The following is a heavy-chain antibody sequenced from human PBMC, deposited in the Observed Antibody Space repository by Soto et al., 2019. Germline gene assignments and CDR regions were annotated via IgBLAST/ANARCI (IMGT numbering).Heavy chain of an antibody. CDR3: ARVSTTWEDDY. CDR1: GFTLSDYG. J-gene: IGHJ4*02. Sequence: EVQLVESGGGLVQPGGSLRLSCAASGFTLSDYGVNWVRQAPGKGLEWISYISSGSDTIYYADSVKGRFTISRDDAKNSLFLQMTSLRDEDTAVYYCARVSTTWEDDYWGQGTLVTVSS. CDR2: ISSGSDTI. D-gene: IGHD5-12*01. V-gene: IGHV3-48*02.